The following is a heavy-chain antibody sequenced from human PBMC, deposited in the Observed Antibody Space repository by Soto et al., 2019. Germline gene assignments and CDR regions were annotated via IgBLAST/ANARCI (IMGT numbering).Heavy chain of an antibody. CDR2: INAGNGNT. D-gene: IGHD3-10*01. V-gene: IGHV1-3*01. CDR3: ARDRSITMVRGVIIFDYFDY. Sequence: ASVKVSCKASGYTFTSYAMHWVRQAPGQRLEWMGWINAGNGNTKYSQKFQGRVTITRDTSASTAYMELSSLRSEDTAVYYCARDRSITMVRGVIIFDYFDYWGQGTLVTVSS. J-gene: IGHJ4*02. CDR1: GYTFTSYA.